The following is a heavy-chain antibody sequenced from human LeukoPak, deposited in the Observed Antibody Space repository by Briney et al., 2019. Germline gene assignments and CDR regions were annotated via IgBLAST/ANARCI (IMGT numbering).Heavy chain of an antibody. J-gene: IGHJ4*02. CDR2: IYYSGST. V-gene: IGHV4-59*01. D-gene: IGHD2-21*02. CDR1: GGSISSYY. CDR3: ARGGRLPRYFDY. Sequence: SETLSLTCTVSGGSISSYYWSWIRQPPGKGLEWIGYIYYSGSTNYNPSLKSRVTISVDASKNQFSLKLSSVTAADTAVYYCARGGRLPRYFDYWGQGTLVTVSS.